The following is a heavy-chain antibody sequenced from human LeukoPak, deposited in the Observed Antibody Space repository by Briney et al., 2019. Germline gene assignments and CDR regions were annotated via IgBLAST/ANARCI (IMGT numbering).Heavy chain of an antibody. CDR2: IWYDGSNK. CDR3: ARGNGGCSGGGCYSPAYYYGMDV. Sequence: GGSLRLSCAASGFTFSSYGMHWVRQAPGKGLEWVAVIWYDGSNKYYADSVKGRFTISRDNSKNTLYLQMNSLRAEDTAVYYCARGNGGCSGGGCYSPAYYYGMDVWGKGTTVTVSS. V-gene: IGHV3-33*01. CDR1: GFTFSSYG. D-gene: IGHD2-15*01. J-gene: IGHJ6*04.